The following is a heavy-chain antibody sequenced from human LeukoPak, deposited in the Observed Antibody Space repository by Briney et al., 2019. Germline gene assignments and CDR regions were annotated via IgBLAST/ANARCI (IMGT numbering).Heavy chain of an antibody. D-gene: IGHD3-3*01. V-gene: IGHV3-23*01. CDR1: GFTFNNQA. J-gene: IGHJ6*03. CDR2: ISDDGVRT. Sequence: GGSLRLSCAGSGFTFNNQAMTWIRQAPGKGLEWVSRISDDGVRTYNADSLRGRFTISRDNSENTVYLQMNSLRVEDTAVYYCAKHLRDVLRFVEWPSENRKYDYNYINAWGSGTTVTVSS. CDR3: AKHLRDVLRFVEWPSENRKYDYNYINA.